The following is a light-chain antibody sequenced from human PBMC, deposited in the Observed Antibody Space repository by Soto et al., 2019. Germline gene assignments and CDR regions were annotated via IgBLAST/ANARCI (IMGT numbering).Light chain of an antibody. CDR1: SSDVGAYIF. V-gene: IGLV2-14*03. CDR2: DII. CDR3: VSFTTSRSYV. Sequence: QSALTQPASVSGSPGQSITISCTGTSSDVGAYIFVSWYQQHPGKAPKLMIYDIINRPSGVSNRFSGSTSGNTASLTISGLQAEDAADYYCVSFTTSRSYVLGTGTNVTVL. J-gene: IGLJ1*01.